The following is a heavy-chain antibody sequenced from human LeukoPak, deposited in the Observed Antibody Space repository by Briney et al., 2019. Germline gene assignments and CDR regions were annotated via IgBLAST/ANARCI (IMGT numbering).Heavy chain of an antibody. V-gene: IGHV3-23*01. J-gene: IGHJ4*02. CDR3: AKDLTTYYYDSSGYYGG. CDR2: ISGSGGST. D-gene: IGHD3-22*01. Sequence: GGSLRLSCAASGFTFSSYAMSWVRQAPGKGLEWVPAISGSGGSTYYADSVKGRFTISRDNSKNTLYLQMNSLRAEDTAVYYCAKDLTTYYYDSSGYYGGWGQGTLVTVSS. CDR1: GFTFSSYA.